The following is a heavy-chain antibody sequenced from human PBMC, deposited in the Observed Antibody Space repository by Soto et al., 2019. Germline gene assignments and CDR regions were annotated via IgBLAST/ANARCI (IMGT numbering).Heavy chain of an antibody. Sequence: ASVKVSCKASGFTITSSAVQWVRQARGQRLEWIGWIVVGSGNTIYAQKFQERVTITRDMSTSTAYMELSSLRSEDTAVYYCAAQGAIRGYYYGMAVWGQGTTVTVSS. CDR2: IVVGSGNT. V-gene: IGHV1-58*01. D-gene: IGHD2-2*02. CDR3: AAQGAIRGYYYGMAV. J-gene: IGHJ6*02. CDR1: GFTITSSA.